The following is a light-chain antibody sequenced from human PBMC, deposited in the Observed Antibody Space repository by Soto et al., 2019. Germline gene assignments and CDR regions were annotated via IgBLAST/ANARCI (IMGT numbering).Light chain of an antibody. CDR2: QVT. J-gene: IGLJ1*01. Sequence: QSALPQPAPVSGSPGQSITLSCTGTSSDVAVYYYVSWYQHHPGKAPKLIIYQVTSRPSGVSNRFSASKSGNTASLTISALQAEDEALYYCCSYSSSSTFYVFGTGTKVTVL. V-gene: IGLV2-14*01. CDR1: SSDVAVYYY. CDR3: CSYSSSSTFYV.